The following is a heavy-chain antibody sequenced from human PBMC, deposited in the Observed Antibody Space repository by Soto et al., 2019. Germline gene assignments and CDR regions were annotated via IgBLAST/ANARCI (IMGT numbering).Heavy chain of an antibody. CDR3: ARLLQLELRGPFDI. CDR2: IIPIFGTA. CDR1: GGTFSSYA. D-gene: IGHD1-1*01. V-gene: IGHV1-69*13. J-gene: IGHJ3*02. Sequence: ASVKVSCKASGGTFSSYAISWVRQAPGQGLEWMGGIIPIFGTANYAQKFQGRVTITADESTSTAYMELSSLRSEDTAVYYCARLLQLELRGPFDIWGQGTMVTVSS.